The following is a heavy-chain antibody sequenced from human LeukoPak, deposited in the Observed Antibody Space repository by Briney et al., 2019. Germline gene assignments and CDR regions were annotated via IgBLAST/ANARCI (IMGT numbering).Heavy chain of an antibody. CDR3: ARDSDSSNWYNWFDP. Sequence: GGSLRLSCAASGFTFSSYAMSWVRQAPGKGLEWVSAITGSGGSTYYADSVRGRFTISRDNSKNTLYLQMNSLRAEDTAVYYCARDSDSSNWYNWFDPWGQGTLVTVSS. D-gene: IGHD6-13*01. CDR2: ITGSGGST. V-gene: IGHV3-23*01. J-gene: IGHJ5*02. CDR1: GFTFSSYA.